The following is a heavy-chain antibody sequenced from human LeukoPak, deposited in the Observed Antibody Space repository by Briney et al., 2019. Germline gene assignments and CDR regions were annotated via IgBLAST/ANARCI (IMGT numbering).Heavy chain of an antibody. CDR1: GGSFSGYY. D-gene: IGHD3-10*01. CDR2: INHSGST. J-gene: IGHJ4*02. V-gene: IGHV4-34*01. CDR3: ARGDYYGSGSPLDC. Sequence: SETLSLTCAVYGGSFSGYYWSWVRQPPGKGLEWIGEINHSGSTNYNPSLKSRVTISVDTSKNQFSLKLSSVTAADTAVYYCARGDYYGSGSPLDCWGQGTLVTVSS.